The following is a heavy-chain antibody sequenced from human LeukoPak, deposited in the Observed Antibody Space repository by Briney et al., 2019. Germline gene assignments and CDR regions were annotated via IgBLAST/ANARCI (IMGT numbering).Heavy chain of an antibody. D-gene: IGHD2-15*01. J-gene: IGHJ5*02. Sequence: SETLSLTCAVSGYSISSGYYWGWIRQPPGKGLEWIGSIFHTGSTYYNPSLKSRVTISVDTSKNQFSLRLSSVTAEDTAVYYCARPGLQSLYSWFDPWGQGTLVTVSS. CDR2: IFHTGST. V-gene: IGHV4-38-2*01. CDR1: GYSISSGYY. CDR3: ARPGLQSLYSWFDP.